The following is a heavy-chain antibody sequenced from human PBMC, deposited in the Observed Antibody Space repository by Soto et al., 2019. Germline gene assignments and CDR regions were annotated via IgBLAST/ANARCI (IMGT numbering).Heavy chain of an antibody. D-gene: IGHD3-3*01. J-gene: IGHJ5*02. CDR3: AADLYYDFWSGPGWFDP. V-gene: IGHV1-58*01. CDR1: GFTFTSSA. Sequence: ASVKVSCKASGFTFTSSAVQWVRQARGQRLEWIGWIVVGSGNTNYAQKFQERVTITRDMSTSTAYMELSSLRSEDTAVYYCAADLYYDFWSGPGWFDPWGQGTLVTVSS. CDR2: IVVGSGNT.